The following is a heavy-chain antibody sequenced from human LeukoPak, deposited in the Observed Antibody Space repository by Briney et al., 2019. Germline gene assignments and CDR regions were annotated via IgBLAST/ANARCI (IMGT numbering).Heavy chain of an antibody. CDR2: IIPIFGTA. V-gene: IGHV1-69*05. CDR1: GYTFTGYY. J-gene: IGHJ4*02. CDR3: ASQGAYYYDSIHFDY. D-gene: IGHD3-22*01. Sequence: SVKVSCKASGYTFTGYYMHWVRQAPGRGLEWMGGIIPIFGTANYAQKFQGRVTITTDESSSTAYMELSSLRSEDTAVYYCASQGAYYYDSIHFDYWGQGTLVTVSS.